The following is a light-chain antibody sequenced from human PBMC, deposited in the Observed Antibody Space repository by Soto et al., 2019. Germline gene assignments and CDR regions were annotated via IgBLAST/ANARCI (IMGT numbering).Light chain of an antibody. CDR2: EVI. CDR3: SSYTPSSALV. J-gene: IGLJ2*01. V-gene: IGLV2-14*01. Sequence: QSVLTQSASVSGSPGQSITIPCTGTSSDVGGYDYVSWYQQHPGKVPKLSIYEVIKRPSGVSHRFSGSKSGNTASLTISGLQTEDEADYYCSSYTPSSALVFGGGTKVTVL. CDR1: SSDVGGYDY.